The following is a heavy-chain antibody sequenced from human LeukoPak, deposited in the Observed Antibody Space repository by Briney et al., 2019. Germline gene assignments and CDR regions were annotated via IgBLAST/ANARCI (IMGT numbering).Heavy chain of an antibody. J-gene: IGHJ4*02. CDR3: AREHVGYGSGRGFDY. V-gene: IGHV4-59*01. D-gene: IGHD3-10*01. CDR2: IYYSGST. Sequence: PSETLSLTCTVSGGSISSYYWSWIRQPPGKGLEWIGYIYYSGSTNYNPSLKSRVTISVDTSKNQFSLKLSSVTAADTAVYYCAREHVGYGSGRGFDYWGQGTLVTVSS. CDR1: GGSISSYY.